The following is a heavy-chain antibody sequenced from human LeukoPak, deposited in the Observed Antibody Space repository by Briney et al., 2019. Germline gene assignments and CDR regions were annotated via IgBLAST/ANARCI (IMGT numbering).Heavy chain of an antibody. D-gene: IGHD1-26*01. CDR1: GFTFSSYA. J-gene: IGHJ5*02. CDR3: ARDKSGSYVLGWFDL. CDR2: ISGSGGST. Sequence: GGSLRLSCAASGFTFSSYAMSWVRQAPGKGLEWVSAISGSGGSTYYADSVKGRFTISRDNAKNSLYLQMNSLRAEDTAVYYCARDKSGSYVLGWFDLWGQGTLVTVSS. V-gene: IGHV3-23*01.